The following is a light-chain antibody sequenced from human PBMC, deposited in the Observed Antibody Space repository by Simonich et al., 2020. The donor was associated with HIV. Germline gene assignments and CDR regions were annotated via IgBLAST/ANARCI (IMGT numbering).Light chain of an antibody. J-gene: IGKJ4*01. CDR3: QQYGSSPLT. Sequence: EIVLTQSPGTLSLSPGERATLSCRASQSVRSRYLAWYQQKPGLAPRLLIYDASSRATGIPDRFSGSGSGTDFTLTISRLEPEDFAVYYCQQYGSSPLTFGGGTKVEIK. V-gene: IGKV3D-20*01. CDR1: QSVRSRY. CDR2: DAS.